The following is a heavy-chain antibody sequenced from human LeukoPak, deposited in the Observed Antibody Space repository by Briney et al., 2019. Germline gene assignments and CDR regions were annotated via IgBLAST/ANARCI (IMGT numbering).Heavy chain of an antibody. CDR2: ISGSGGST. V-gene: IGHV3-23*01. Sequence: GGSLRLSCAASGFTFSSYAMSWVRQAPGKGLEWVSAISGSGGSTYYADSVKGRSTISRDNSKNTLYLQMNSLRAEDTAVYYCAKDRSCTNGVCHGDFDYWGQGTLVTVSS. J-gene: IGHJ4*02. D-gene: IGHD2-8*01. CDR1: GFTFSSYA. CDR3: AKDRSCTNGVCHGDFDY.